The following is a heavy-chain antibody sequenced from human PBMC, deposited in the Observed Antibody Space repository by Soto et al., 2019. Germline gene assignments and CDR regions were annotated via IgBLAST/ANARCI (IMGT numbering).Heavy chain of an antibody. CDR3: AREALMWQLVYFDY. CDR1: WDSVSSNSAA. J-gene: IGHJ4*02. V-gene: IGHV6-1*01. Sequence: SQTLSLTCAISWDSVSSNSAAWNWIRQSPSRGLEWLGRTYYRSKWYNDYAVSVKSRITINPDTSKNQFSLQLNSVTPEDTAVHYCAREALMWQLVYFDYWGQGTLVTVSS. D-gene: IGHD6-13*01. CDR2: TYYRSKWYN.